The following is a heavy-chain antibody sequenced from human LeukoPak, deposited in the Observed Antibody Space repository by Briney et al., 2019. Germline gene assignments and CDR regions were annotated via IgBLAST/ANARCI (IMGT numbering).Heavy chain of an antibody. Sequence: GGSLRLSCVASGFTSGVYAMSWVRQAPGKGLEWVSAFSGGGDSFYADSVRGRFSVSADKSKNILYLQMNSLRVEDTAVYYCARARGYSGYDYVGGGFDYWGQGTLVTVSS. D-gene: IGHD5-12*01. CDR2: FSGGGDS. J-gene: IGHJ4*02. CDR1: GFTSGVYA. CDR3: ARARGYSGYDYVGGGFDY. V-gene: IGHV3-23*01.